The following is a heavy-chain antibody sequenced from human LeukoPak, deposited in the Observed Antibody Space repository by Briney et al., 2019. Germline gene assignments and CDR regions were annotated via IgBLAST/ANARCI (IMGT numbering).Heavy chain of an antibody. CDR3: TRDWRHMAFDH. CDR1: GFSFSVFW. Sequence: GGSLRLSCADSGFSFSVFWMHWVRQVPGKGLVWVSRIRSDGSTTDYADSVKGRFTISRDNAKNTLYLQMNSLRVEDTAVYYCTRDWRHMAFDHLGQGTLVTVSS. CDR2: IRSDGSTT. J-gene: IGHJ4*02. D-gene: IGHD3-3*01. V-gene: IGHV3-74*01.